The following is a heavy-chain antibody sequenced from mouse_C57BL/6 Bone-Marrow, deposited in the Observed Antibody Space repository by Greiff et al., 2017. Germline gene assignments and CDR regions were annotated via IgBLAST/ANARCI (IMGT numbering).Heavy chain of an antibody. CDR3: AITYYYGDAMDY. CDR1: GYTFTSYW. CDR2: IDPSDSET. J-gene: IGHJ4*01. Sequence: VQLQQPGAELVRPGSSVKLSCKASGYTFTSYWMHWVKQRPIQGLEWIGNIDPSDSETHYNQKFKDKATLTVDKSSSTAYMQLSSLTSEDSAVYYGAITYYYGDAMDYWGQGTSVTVSS. V-gene: IGHV1-52*01. D-gene: IGHD1-1*01.